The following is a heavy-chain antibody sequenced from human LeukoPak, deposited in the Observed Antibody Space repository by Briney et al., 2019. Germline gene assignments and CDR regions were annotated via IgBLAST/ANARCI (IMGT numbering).Heavy chain of an antibody. V-gene: IGHV4-30-2*01. CDR1: GGSISSGGYS. Sequence: SQTLSLTCAVSGGSISSGGYSWSWIRQPPGKGLEWIGYIYHSGSTYYNPSLKSRVTISVDRSKNQFSLKLSSVTAADTAAYYCARLGYCSSTSCYGGWFDPWGQGTLVTVSS. D-gene: IGHD2-2*01. CDR2: IYHSGST. J-gene: IGHJ5*02. CDR3: ARLGYCSSTSCYGGWFDP.